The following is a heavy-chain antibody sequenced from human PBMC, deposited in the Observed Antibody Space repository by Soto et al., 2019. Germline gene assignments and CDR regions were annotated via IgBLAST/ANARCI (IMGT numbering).Heavy chain of an antibody. CDR3: AKGAYYHGSGSYFPFDY. D-gene: IGHD3-10*01. V-gene: IGHV3-23*01. CDR1: GFTLSSYG. J-gene: IGHJ4*02. Sequence: EVKMLESGGGLVQPGGSLRLSCAASGFTLSSYGMSWVRQAPGKGLEWVSAISGSGGSTYYADSVKGRFTISRDSSKNTLYLQMNSLRAEDTAVYYCAKGAYYHGSGSYFPFDYWGQGTLVTVSS. CDR2: ISGSGGST.